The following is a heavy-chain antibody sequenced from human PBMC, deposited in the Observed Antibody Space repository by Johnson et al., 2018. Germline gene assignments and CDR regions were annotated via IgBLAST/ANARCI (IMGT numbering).Heavy chain of an antibody. CDR3: AKDLSCSYVSDI. Sequence: QVQLVESGGGVVQPGGSLRLSCAASGFAFSSDAMHWVRQAPGKGLEWVAFISWDGNIKYYEDAAKDQFTISRDNSRNTVYLQMNNLRVEDTAVYYFAKDLSCSYVSDIWGQGTMVIVSS. V-gene: IGHV3-30-3*01. D-gene: IGHD3-16*01. CDR1: GFAFSSDA. J-gene: IGHJ3*02. CDR2: ISWDGNIK.